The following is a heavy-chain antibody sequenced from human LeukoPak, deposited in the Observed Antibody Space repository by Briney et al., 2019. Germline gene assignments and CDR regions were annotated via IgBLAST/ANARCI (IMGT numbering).Heavy chain of an antibody. CDR1: GITFSGYS. CDR2: MTTSGNTI. D-gene: IGHD4-17*01. V-gene: IGHV3-48*04. CDR3: ARDLDYGDYVGYYYYGMDV. J-gene: IGHJ6*02. Sequence: GGSLRLSCVVSGITFSGYSMIWVRQAPGKGLEWLSFMTTSGNTIFYAESVKGRFTISRDNAKNTLYLQMSSLRAEDTAVYYCARDLDYGDYVGYYYYGMDVWGQGTTVTVSS.